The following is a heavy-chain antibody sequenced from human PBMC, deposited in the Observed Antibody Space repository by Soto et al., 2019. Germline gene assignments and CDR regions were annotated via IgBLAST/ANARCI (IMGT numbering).Heavy chain of an antibody. CDR3: ARDFWQQLAHRTRETNWYFDL. CDR2: ISAYNGNT. V-gene: IGHV1-18*01. CDR1: GYTFTSYG. D-gene: IGHD6-13*01. J-gene: IGHJ2*01. Sequence: GASVKVSCRASGYTFTSYGISWVRQAPGQGLEWMGWISAYNGNTNYAQKLQGRVTMTTDTSTSTAYMELRSLRSDDTAVYYCARDFWQQLAHRTRETNWYFDLWGRGNLVTVSS.